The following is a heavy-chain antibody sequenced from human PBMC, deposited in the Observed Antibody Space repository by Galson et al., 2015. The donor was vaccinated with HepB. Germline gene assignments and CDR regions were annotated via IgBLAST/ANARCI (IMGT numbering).Heavy chain of an antibody. CDR3: AKDEPARDYVWGSYLFDY. J-gene: IGHJ4*02. CDR2: ISGSGGST. V-gene: IGHV3-23*01. Sequence: SLRLSCAASGFTFSSYAMSWVRQAPGKGLEWVSAISGSGGSTYYADSVKGRFTISRDNSKNTLYLQMNSLRAEDTAVYYCAKDEPARDYVWGSYLFDYWGQGTLVTVSS. D-gene: IGHD3-16*02. CDR1: GFTFSSYA.